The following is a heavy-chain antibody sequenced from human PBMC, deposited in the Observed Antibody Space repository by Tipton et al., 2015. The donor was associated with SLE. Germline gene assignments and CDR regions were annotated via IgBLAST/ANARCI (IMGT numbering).Heavy chain of an antibody. V-gene: IGHV4-59*01. CDR3: ASSRYYDYGMDV. J-gene: IGHJ6*02. D-gene: IGHD2/OR15-2a*01. CDR1: GDSITSNY. CDR2: IYYGGST. Sequence: LRLSCTVSGDSITSNYWNWIRQPPGKGLEWIGDIYYGGSTNYNPSLMSRVTISVDTSKNQFPMKLSPVTAADTAVYYCASSRYYDYGMDVWVQGTTVTVSS.